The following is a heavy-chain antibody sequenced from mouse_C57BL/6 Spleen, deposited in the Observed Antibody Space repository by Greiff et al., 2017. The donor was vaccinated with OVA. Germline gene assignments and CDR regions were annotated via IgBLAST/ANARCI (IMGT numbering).Heavy chain of an antibody. D-gene: IGHD1-1*01. CDR3: AREGLLRTMDY. CDR2: IYPGDGDT. V-gene: IGHV1-80*01. Sequence: QVQLKESGAELVKPGASVTISCKASGYAFSSSWMNWVKQRPGKGLEWIGQIYPGDGDTNYNGKFKGKATLTADKSSSTAYMQLSSLTSEDSAVYFCAREGLLRTMDYWGQGTSVTVSS. J-gene: IGHJ4*01. CDR1: GYAFSSSW.